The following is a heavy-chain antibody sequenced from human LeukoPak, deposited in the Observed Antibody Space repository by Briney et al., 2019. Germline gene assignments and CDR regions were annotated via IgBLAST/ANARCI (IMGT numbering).Heavy chain of an antibody. Sequence: SETLSLXCTVSGGSISSYYWSWIRQPPGKALEWIGYIYYSGSTNYNPSLKSRVTISVDTSKNQFSLKLSSVTAADTAVYYCARDSRIAARPDAFDIWGQGTMVTVSS. CDR1: GGSISSYY. D-gene: IGHD6-6*01. V-gene: IGHV4-59*01. J-gene: IGHJ3*02. CDR3: ARDSRIAARPDAFDI. CDR2: IYYSGST.